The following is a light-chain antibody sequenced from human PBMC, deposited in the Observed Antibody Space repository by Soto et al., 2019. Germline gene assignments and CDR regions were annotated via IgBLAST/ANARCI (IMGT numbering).Light chain of an antibody. CDR1: QSVGYN. J-gene: IGKJ1*01. V-gene: IGKV3-15*01. Sequence: EILMTQSPVTLSVSPGERATLSCRASQSVGYNLAWYQQKPGQAPRLLIYGASSRATGIPARFSGSGSGTEFTLTISSLQSEDFAVYCCQQYNNWPPWTFGQGTKVEV. CDR2: GAS. CDR3: QQYNNWPPWT.